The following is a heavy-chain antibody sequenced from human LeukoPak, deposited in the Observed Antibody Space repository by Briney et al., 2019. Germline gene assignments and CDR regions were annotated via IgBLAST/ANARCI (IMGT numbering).Heavy chain of an antibody. D-gene: IGHD3-10*01. J-gene: IGHJ6*03. CDR3: AREKHTYYYGSGSPYYYYYMDV. CDR2: IKQDGSEK. V-gene: IGHV3-7*01. Sequence: PGGSLRLSCAASGFTFSSYWMSWVRQAPGKGLEWVANIKQDGSEKYYMDSVKGRFTISRDNAKNSLYLQMNSLRAEDTAVYYCAREKHTYYYGSGSPYYYYYMDVWGKGTTVTVSS. CDR1: GFTFSSYW.